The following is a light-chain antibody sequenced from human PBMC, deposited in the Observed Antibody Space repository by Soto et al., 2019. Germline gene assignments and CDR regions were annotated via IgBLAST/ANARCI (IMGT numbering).Light chain of an antibody. V-gene: IGKV1-5*01. CDR2: DAS. CDR3: QQYNSYWT. Sequence: DIQMTQSPSTLSASVGDRVTITCRASQSISSWLAWYQQKPGKAPKLLIYDASSLESGVPSRFSGSGSGTEFTLTYSSVQRDDFATYYCQQYNSYWTFGQGTKVEIK. CDR1: QSISSW. J-gene: IGKJ1*01.